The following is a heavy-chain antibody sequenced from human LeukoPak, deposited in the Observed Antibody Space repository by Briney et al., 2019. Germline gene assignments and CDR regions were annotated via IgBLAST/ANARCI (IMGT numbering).Heavy chain of an antibody. CDR2: ISYDGSNK. V-gene: IGHV3-30*18. Sequence: GRSLRLSCEASGFRFSSYGLHWVRQAPGKGLEWVAVISYDGSNKYYADSVKGRFTISRDNSRDTLYLQMNSLRVEDTAVYRCAKDSRGGTYYGRDLGFWGQGTLVTVSS. J-gene: IGHJ4*02. CDR1: GFRFSSYG. D-gene: IGHD1-26*01. CDR3: AKDSRGGTYYGRDLGF.